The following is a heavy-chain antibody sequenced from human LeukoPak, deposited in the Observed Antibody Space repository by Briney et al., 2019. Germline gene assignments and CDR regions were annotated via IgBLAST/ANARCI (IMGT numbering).Heavy chain of an antibody. CDR1: GGSFSGYY. Sequence: ETLSLTCAVYGGSFSGYYWSWIRQPPGKGLEWVSAISGSGSSPYYADSVKGRFTISRDNSKNTLYLQMNSLRAEDTAVYYCARQGYTYAVYDYHYYLDIWGKGTTVTVSS. D-gene: IGHD5-18*01. CDR2: ISGSGSSP. J-gene: IGHJ6*03. V-gene: IGHV3-23*01. CDR3: ARQGYTYAVYDYHYYLDI.